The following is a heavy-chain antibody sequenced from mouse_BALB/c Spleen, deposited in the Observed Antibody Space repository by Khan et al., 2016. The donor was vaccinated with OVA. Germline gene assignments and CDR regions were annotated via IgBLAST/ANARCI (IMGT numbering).Heavy chain of an antibody. CDR3: AKFSHGNFFYYVMDY. CDR1: GFSITSHG. V-gene: IGHV2-3*01. CDR2: IWGDGST. D-gene: IGHD2-1*01. Sequence: VELQESGPGLVAPSQSLSITCTVSGFSITSHGVSWVRQPPGKGLEWLGGIWGDGSTNYHSALISRLSISKDKSQSQVFLQLNSLQTDDTATYYCAKFSHGNFFYYVMDYWGQGTPVTVSS. J-gene: IGHJ4*01.